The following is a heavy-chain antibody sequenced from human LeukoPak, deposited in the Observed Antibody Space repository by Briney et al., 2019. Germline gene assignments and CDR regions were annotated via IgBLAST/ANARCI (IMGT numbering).Heavy chain of an antibody. CDR3: ASLVVIQRFFDY. CDR1: GGSISSSSYY. V-gene: IGHV4-39*07. CDR2: IYYSGST. Sequence: SETLSLTCTVSGGSISSSSYYWGWIRQPPGKGLEWIGSIYYSGSTYYNPSLKSRVTISVDTSKNQFSLKLSSVTAADTAVYYCASLVVIQRFFDYWGQGTLVTVSS. J-gene: IGHJ4*02. D-gene: IGHD3-22*01.